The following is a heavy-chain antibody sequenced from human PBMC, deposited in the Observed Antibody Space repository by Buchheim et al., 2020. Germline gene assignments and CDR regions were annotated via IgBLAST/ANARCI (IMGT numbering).Heavy chain of an antibody. J-gene: IGHJ6*02. V-gene: IGHV3-48*01. CDR2: ISSSSSTI. Sequence: EVQLVESGGGLVQPGGSLRLSCAASGFTFSSYSMNWVRQAPGKGLEWVSYISSSSSTIYYADSVQGRFTISRDNAKNSLYLQMNSLRAEDTAVYYCARDLITIFGVVIIQYDYYYGMDVWGQGTT. D-gene: IGHD3-3*01. CDR3: ARDLITIFGVVIIQYDYYYGMDV. CDR1: GFTFSSYS.